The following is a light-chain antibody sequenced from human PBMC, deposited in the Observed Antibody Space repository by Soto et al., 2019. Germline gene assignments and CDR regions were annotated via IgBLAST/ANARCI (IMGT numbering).Light chain of an antibody. V-gene: IGKV1-6*01. J-gene: IGKJ2*02. Sequence: AIQMTQSPSSLSPSVGDRVTITCRASQGIKNDLAWYQQKPGRAPKLLIYAASSLQSGVPSRFSGSGSGTDFTITISSLQPEDFASYYCLQDYNYPCTFGQGTNVDI. CDR3: LQDYNYPCT. CDR2: AAS. CDR1: QGIKND.